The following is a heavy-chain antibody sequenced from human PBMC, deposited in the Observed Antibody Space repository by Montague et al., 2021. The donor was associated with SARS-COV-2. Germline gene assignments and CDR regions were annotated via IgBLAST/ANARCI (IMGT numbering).Heavy chain of an antibody. Sequence: SETLSLTCTVPGASMSGYHWSWIRQPAGKALEWIGRIYSNGDTTXXPSLKSRLTMSVDTSERQFSLKMTSVSAADTAIYYCARGSEYYCHPFDCWGHGNLVTVSS. CDR2: IYSNGDT. D-gene: IGHD2/OR15-2a*01. CDR1: GASMSGYH. J-gene: IGHJ4*01. V-gene: IGHV4-4*07. CDR3: ARGSEYYCHPFDC.